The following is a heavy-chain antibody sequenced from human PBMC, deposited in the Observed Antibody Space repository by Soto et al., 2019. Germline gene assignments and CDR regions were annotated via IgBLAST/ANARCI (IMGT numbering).Heavy chain of an antibody. J-gene: IGHJ5*02. CDR1: GGCISSYY. V-gene: IGHV4-59*12. CDR2: IYYSGST. D-gene: IGHD3-3*01. Sequence: SETLSLTCTVSGGCISSYYWSWIRQPPGKGLEWIGYIYYSGSTNYNPSLKSRVTISVDTSKNQFSLKLSSVTAADTAVYYCARVVTIFGVVIIDWFDPWGQGTLITVSS. CDR3: ARVVTIFGVVIIDWFDP.